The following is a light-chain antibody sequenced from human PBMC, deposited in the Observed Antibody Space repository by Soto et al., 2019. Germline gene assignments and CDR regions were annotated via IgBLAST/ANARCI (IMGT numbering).Light chain of an antibody. CDR3: QQYFSWPRGT. CDR2: GAS. J-gene: IGKJ1*01. Sequence: EIVLTQSPATLSLSPGEIATLSFSASQSVSSHLAWYQQKPGQAPRLLIYGASSRATGIPARFSGSGSGTEFTLTINSLQSEDFAVYYCQQYFSWPRGTFGQGTKVDI. CDR1: QSVSSH. V-gene: IGKV3-15*01.